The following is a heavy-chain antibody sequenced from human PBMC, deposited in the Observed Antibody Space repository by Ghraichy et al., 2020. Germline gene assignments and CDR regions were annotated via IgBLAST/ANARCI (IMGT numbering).Heavy chain of an antibody. CDR3: ARTTTVTGLGDY. J-gene: IGHJ4*02. CDR2: IYYSGST. D-gene: IGHD4-17*01. V-gene: IGHV4-39*01. CDR1: GGSISSSSYY. Sequence: SETLSLTCTVSGGSISSSSYYWGWIRQPPGKGLEWIGSIYYSGSTYYNPSLKSRVTISVDTSKNQFSLKLSSVTAADTAVYYCARTTTVTGLGDYWGQGTLVTVSS.